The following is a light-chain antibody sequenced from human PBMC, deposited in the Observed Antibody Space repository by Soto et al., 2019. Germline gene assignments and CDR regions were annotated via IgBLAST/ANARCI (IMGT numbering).Light chain of an antibody. CDR3: QQFKSYPIT. J-gene: IGKJ5*01. CDR2: AAS. Sequence: DIQLTQSPSFLSASVGDRVTITCRASQGISSYLAWYQQKPGKAPKLLIYAASTLQSGVPSRFSGSGSGTEFTLTISSLQPEDCATYYCQQFKSYPITFGQGTRLEIK. V-gene: IGKV1-9*01. CDR1: QGISSY.